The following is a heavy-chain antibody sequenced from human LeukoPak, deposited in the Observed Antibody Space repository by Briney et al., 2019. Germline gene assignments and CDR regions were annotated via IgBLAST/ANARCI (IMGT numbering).Heavy chain of an antibody. CDR1: GLTLSSYA. D-gene: IGHD3-10*02. J-gene: IGHJ6*04. V-gene: IGHV3-48*03. CDR2: ISSSGSTI. Sequence: GGSLRLSCAASGLTLSSYAMSWVRKAPGKGLEWVSYISSSGSTIYYADSVKGRFTISRDNAKNSLYLQMNSLRAEDTAVYYCAELGITMIGGVWGKGTTVTISS. CDR3: AELGITMIGGV.